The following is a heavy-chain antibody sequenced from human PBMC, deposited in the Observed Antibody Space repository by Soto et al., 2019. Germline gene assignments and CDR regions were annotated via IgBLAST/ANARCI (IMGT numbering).Heavy chain of an antibody. Sequence: ASVKVSSKASGYTFTSYGISWVRQAPGQGLEWMGWISAYNGNTNYAQKLQGRVTMTTDTSTSTAYMELRSLRSDDTAVYYCARRSSWYYYYGMDVWGQGTTVTVSS. V-gene: IGHV1-18*01. CDR3: ARRSSWYYYYGMDV. CDR1: GYTFTSYG. J-gene: IGHJ6*02. CDR2: ISAYNGNT. D-gene: IGHD6-13*01.